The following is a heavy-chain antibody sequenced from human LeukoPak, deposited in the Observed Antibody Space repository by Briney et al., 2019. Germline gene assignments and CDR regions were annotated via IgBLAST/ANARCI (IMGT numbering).Heavy chain of an antibody. CDR1: GGSISSYY. CDR3: ARGSYGYSYGHGLDY. CDR2: IYYSGST. J-gene: IGHJ4*02. D-gene: IGHD5-18*01. Sequence: PSETLSLTCTVSGGSISSYYWSWIRQPPGKGLEWIGYIYYSGSTNYNPSLKSRVTISVDTSKNQLSLKLSSVTAADTAVCYCARGSYGYSYGHGLDYWGQGTLVTVSS. V-gene: IGHV4-59*01.